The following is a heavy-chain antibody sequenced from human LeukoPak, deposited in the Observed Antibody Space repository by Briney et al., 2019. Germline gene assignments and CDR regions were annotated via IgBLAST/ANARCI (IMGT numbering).Heavy chain of an antibody. V-gene: IGHV3-23*01. CDR2: ISGSGGST. CDR1: GFTFSSYA. CDR3: AKVWRQWLVPGY. D-gene: IGHD6-19*01. Sequence: PGGSLRLSCAASGFTFSSYAMSWVRQAPGEGLEWVSAISGSGGSTYYADSVKGRFTISRDNSKNTLYLQMNSLRAEDTAVYYCAKVWRQWLVPGYWGQGTLVTVSS. J-gene: IGHJ4*02.